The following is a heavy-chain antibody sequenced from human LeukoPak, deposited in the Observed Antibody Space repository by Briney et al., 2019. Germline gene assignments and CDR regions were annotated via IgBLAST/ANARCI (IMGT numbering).Heavy chain of an antibody. CDR3: ARAIYDSSGYYFDY. V-gene: IGHV3-48*03. CDR1: GFTFSSYE. Sequence: GGSLRLSCAASGFTFSSYEMNWVRQAPGKGLEWVSHISSSGSTIYYADSVKGRFTISRDNAKNSLYLQMNSLRAEDTAVYYCARAIYDSSGYYFDYWGQGTLVTVSS. D-gene: IGHD3-22*01. CDR2: ISSSGSTI. J-gene: IGHJ4*02.